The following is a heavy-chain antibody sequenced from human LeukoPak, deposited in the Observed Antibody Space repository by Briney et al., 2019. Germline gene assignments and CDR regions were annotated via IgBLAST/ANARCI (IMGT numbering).Heavy chain of an antibody. CDR3: ARLIYCSSTSCRPYNWFDP. V-gene: IGHV4-4*09. CDR2: IYTSGST. J-gene: IGHJ5*02. Sequence: ETLSLTFTVSGGSISSYYWSWIRPPPGKGLEWIGYIYTSGSTNYNPSLKSRVTISVDTSKNQFSLKLSSVTAADTAVYYCARLIYCSSTSCRPYNWFDPWGQGTLVTVSS. CDR1: GGSISSYY. D-gene: IGHD2-2*01.